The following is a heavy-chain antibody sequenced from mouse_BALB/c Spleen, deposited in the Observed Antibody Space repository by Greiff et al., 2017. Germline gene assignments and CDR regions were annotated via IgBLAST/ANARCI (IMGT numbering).Heavy chain of an antibody. CDR3: ARSPTATFAMDY. CDR1: GFSLTSYG. CDR2: IWAGGST. V-gene: IGHV2-9*02. D-gene: IGHD1-2*01. J-gene: IGHJ4*01. Sequence: VQVVESGPGLVAPSQSLSITCTVSGFSLTSYGVHWVRQPPGKGLEWLGVIWAGGSTNYNSALMSRLSISNDNSKSQVFLKMNSLQTDDTAMYYCARSPTATFAMDYWGQGTSVTVSS.